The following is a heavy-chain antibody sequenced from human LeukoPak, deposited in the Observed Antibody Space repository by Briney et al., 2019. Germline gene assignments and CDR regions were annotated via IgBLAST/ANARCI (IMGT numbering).Heavy chain of an antibody. Sequence: GGSLILSCAASGFTFSSYGMHWVRQAPGKGLEWVAVIWYDGSNKYYADSVKGRFTISRDNSKNTLYLQVNSLRAEDTAVYYCAKERDYDSSGYSGRGYYFDYWGQGTLVTVSS. D-gene: IGHD3-22*01. CDR2: IWYDGSNK. J-gene: IGHJ4*02. CDR3: AKERDYDSSGYSGRGYYFDY. CDR1: GFTFSSYG. V-gene: IGHV3-33*06.